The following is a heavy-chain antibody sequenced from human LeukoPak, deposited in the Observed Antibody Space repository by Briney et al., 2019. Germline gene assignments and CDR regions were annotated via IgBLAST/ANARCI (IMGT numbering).Heavy chain of an antibody. Sequence: GESLKISCKGSGFVFTDFWIGRVRQMPGQGLEWMGIIYPGDSETTYGPSFQGLFIISADKSRNTAYLQWSSLMASDTAVYYCARLTRYRDSGDYYFGMDFWGQGTTVTVSS. CDR2: IYPGDSET. J-gene: IGHJ6*02. D-gene: IGHD5-12*01. V-gene: IGHV5-51*01. CDR1: GFVFTDFW. CDR3: ARLTRYRDSGDYYFGMDF.